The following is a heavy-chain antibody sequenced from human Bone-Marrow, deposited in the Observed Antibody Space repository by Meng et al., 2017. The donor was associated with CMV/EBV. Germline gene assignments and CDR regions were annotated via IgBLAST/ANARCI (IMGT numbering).Heavy chain of an antibody. J-gene: IGHJ6*02. Sequence: GGSLRLSCAASGFTFSSYAMSWVRQAPGKGLEWVSAISGSGGSTYYADSVKGQFTISRDNSKNTLYLQMNSLRAEDTAVYYCAKDHYYDSRPYYYYYGMDVWGQGTTVTVSS. CDR2: ISGSGGST. CDR3: AKDHYYDSRPYYYYYGMDV. CDR1: GFTFSSYA. D-gene: IGHD3-22*01. V-gene: IGHV3-23*01.